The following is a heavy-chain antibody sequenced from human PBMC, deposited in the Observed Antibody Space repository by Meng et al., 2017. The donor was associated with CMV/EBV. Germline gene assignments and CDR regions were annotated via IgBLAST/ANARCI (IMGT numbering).Heavy chain of an antibody. V-gene: IGHV3-64*02. J-gene: IGHJ6*02. CDR3: ARGSCSRISCPYGMDV. CDR2: ISSNGGST. CDR1: GFTFSSYA. D-gene: IGHD2-2*01. Sequence: GGSLRLSCAASGFTFSSYAMHWVRQAPGKGLEYVSAISSNGGSTYYADSVKGRFTISRDNSKNTLYLQMGSLRAEDMAVYYCARGSCSRISCPYGMDVWGQGTTVTVSS.